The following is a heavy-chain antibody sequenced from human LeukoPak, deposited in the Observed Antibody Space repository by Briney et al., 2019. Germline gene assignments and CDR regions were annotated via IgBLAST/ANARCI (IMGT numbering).Heavy chain of an antibody. CDR3: ARVSSGYMYYFDY. D-gene: IGHD3-22*01. CDR1: GGTFSSYA. V-gene: IGHV1-69*04. Sequence: ASVKVSCKASGGTFSSYAISWVRQAPGQGLEWMGRITPILGIANYAQKFQGRVTITADKSTSTAYMELSSPRSEDTAVYYRARVSSGYMYYFDYWGQGTLVTVSS. J-gene: IGHJ4*02. CDR2: ITPILGIA.